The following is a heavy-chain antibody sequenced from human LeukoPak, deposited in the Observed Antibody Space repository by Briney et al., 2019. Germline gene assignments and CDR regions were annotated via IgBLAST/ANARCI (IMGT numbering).Heavy chain of an antibody. Sequence: SETLSLTCSVSGVSISSGDYYWSWIRQPPGKGMEWIGYIYYSGSTYYNPSLKSRVTISVDTSKSQFSLKLSSVTAADTAVYYCARVAMGTRESIVVVPAANYYFDYWGQGTLVTVSS. D-gene: IGHD2-2*01. CDR1: GVSISSGDYY. CDR2: IYYSGST. V-gene: IGHV4-30-4*01. CDR3: ARVAMGTRESIVVVPAANYYFDY. J-gene: IGHJ4*02.